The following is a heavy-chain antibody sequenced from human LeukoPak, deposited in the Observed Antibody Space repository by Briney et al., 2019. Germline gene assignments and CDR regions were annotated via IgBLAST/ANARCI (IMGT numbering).Heavy chain of an antibody. Sequence: SGTLSLTCAVSGGSISSSNWWSWVRQPPGKGLEWIGEIYHSGSTNYNPSLKSRVTISVDKSKNQFSLKLSSVTAADTAVYYCARVLRIAAAGTWYYYYGMDVWGQGTTVTVSS. V-gene: IGHV4-4*02. CDR1: GGSISSSNW. J-gene: IGHJ6*02. CDR3: ARVLRIAAAGTWYYYYGMDV. CDR2: IYHSGST. D-gene: IGHD6-13*01.